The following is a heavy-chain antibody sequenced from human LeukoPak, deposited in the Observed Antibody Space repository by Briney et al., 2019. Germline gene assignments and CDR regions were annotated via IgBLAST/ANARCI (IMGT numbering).Heavy chain of an antibody. D-gene: IGHD3-22*01. CDR3: ARVGGITMIVADV. CDR1: GGSISSYY. CDR2: IYYSGST. J-gene: IGHJ6*02. Sequence: SETLSLTCTVSGGSISSYYCSWIRQPPGKGLEWIGYIYYSGSTNYNPFLKSRVTISVDTSKNQFSLKLSSVTAADTAVYYCARVGGITMIVADVWGQGTTVTVSS. V-gene: IGHV4-59*01.